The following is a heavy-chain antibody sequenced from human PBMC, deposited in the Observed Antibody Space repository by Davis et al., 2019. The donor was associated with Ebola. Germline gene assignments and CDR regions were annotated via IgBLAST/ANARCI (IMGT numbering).Heavy chain of an antibody. CDR3: ARTQQWLTYNWFDP. V-gene: IGHV3-48*02. CDR2: ISSSSSTI. D-gene: IGHD3-22*01. J-gene: IGHJ5*02. Sequence: GGSLRLSCAASGFTFSSYSMNWVRQAPGKGLEWVSYISSSSSTIYYADSVKGRFTISRDNAKNSLYLQMNSLRDEDTAVYYCARTQQWLTYNWFDPWGQGTLVTVSS. CDR1: GFTFSSYS.